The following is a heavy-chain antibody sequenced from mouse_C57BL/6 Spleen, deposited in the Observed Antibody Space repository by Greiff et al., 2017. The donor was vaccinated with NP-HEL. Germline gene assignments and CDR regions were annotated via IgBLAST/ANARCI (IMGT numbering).Heavy chain of an antibody. V-gene: IGHV1-69*01. CDR1: GYTFTSYW. J-gene: IGHJ1*03. CDR2: IDPTDSYT. CDR3: ERRRDLCLDD. Sequence: QVQLQQPGAELVMPGASVKLSCKASGYTFTSYWMHWVKQRPGQGLEWIGEIDPTDSYTNYNQKFKGKSTLTVDKSSSTAYMQLSSLTSEDSAVYYCERRRDLCLDDWGTGTTVTVSS.